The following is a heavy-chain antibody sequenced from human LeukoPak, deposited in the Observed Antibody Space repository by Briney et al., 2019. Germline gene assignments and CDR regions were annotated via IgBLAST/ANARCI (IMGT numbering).Heavy chain of an antibody. V-gene: IGHV4-34*01. CDR3: ARRTWCGRRDIDY. Sequence: SETLSLTCGVYGGSFSGYYWSWIRQPPGKWLEWIGEINHSENTNYNPSLKRRVIISVDTSKNQFSLKLRSVIAADTAVYYCARRTWCGRRDIDYWGRGTLVTVSS. CDR2: INHSENT. D-gene: IGHD2-8*02. CDR1: GGSFSGYY. J-gene: IGHJ4*02.